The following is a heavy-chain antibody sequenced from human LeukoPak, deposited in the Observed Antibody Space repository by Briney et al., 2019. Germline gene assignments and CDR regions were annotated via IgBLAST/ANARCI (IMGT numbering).Heavy chain of an antibody. CDR1: GFIFSSYW. CDR3: AREAGYCSGGSCYGDDAFDI. V-gene: IGHV3-7*01. D-gene: IGHD2-15*01. CDR2: IKQDGSEK. Sequence: GGSLRLSCAASGFIFSSYWMSWVRQAPGKGLEWVANIKQDGSEKYYVDSVKGRFTISRDNAKNSLYLQMNSLRAEDTAVYYCAREAGYCSGGSCYGDDAFDIWGQGTMVTVSS. J-gene: IGHJ3*02.